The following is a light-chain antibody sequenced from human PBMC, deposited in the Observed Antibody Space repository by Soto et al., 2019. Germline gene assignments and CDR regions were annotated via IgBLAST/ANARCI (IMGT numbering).Light chain of an antibody. J-gene: IGLJ3*02. Sequence: QPVLTQSPSASASLGASVKLTCTLSSGHSSYAIAWHQQQPDKGPRYLMKVNSDGSHSKGDGIPDRFSGSSSGAERYLTISRLQSEDEADYYCQTWGTGIEVFGGGTKLTVL. CDR3: QTWGTGIEV. CDR1: SGHSSYA. V-gene: IGLV4-69*01. CDR2: VNSDGSH.